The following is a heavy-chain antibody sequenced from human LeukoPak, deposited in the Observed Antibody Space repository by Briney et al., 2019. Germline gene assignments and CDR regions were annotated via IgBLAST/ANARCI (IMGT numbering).Heavy chain of an antibody. CDR1: GGSFTGYY. V-gene: IGHV4-34*01. J-gene: IGHJ4*02. Sequence: PSETLSLTCAVNGGSFTGYYWSWIRQPPGKGLEWIGEIHHSGSTNCNPSLKSRITMSVDTSKNQFSLKLSSVTAADTAVYYCARASRKYSSGPLGYWGQGTLVTVSS. D-gene: IGHD6-19*01. CDR2: IHHSGST. CDR3: ARASRKYSSGPLGY.